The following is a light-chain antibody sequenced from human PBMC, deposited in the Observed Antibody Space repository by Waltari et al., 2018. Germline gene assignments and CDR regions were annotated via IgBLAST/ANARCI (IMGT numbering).Light chain of an antibody. Sequence: IQMTQSPSSLSASVGDRVSISCRASQGIDTDLTWFQQKPGKAPKSLISGASILQSGVPSTFSGCGSGTDFTLTISSLQPGDSATYYCQQYNSWPPSFGQGTHLEIK. CDR1: QGIDTD. CDR3: QQYNSWPPS. CDR2: GAS. J-gene: IGKJ2*03. V-gene: IGKV1-16*01.